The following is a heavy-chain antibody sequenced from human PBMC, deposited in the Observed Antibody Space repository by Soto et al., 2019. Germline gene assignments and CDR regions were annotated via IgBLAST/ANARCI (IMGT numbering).Heavy chain of an antibody. CDR1: GFSLTTSGVG. V-gene: IGHV2-5*01. Sequence: QITLKESGPTLVKPTQTLTLTCTFSGFSLTTSGVGVGWIRQPPGKALEWLGLIYWNDDKRYSPSLKSRLTITKHTSKNQVVLTMTNMDPVDTATYYCVHRPPDSSDWFGMDIWGQGTTVTVSS. J-gene: IGHJ6*02. CDR3: VHRPPDSSDWFGMDI. CDR2: IYWNDDK. D-gene: IGHD6-19*01.